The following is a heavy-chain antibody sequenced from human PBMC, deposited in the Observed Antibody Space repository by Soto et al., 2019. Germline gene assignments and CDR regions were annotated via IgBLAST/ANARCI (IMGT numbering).Heavy chain of an antibody. CDR2: ISWNSGSI. J-gene: IGHJ4*02. D-gene: IGHD4-17*01. CDR1: GFTFDDYA. CDR3: AKDLGSTVTTFYFDY. Sequence: EVQLVESGGGLVQPGRSLRLSCAASGFTFDDYAMHWVRQAPGKGLEWVSGISWNSGSIGYADSVKGRFTISRDNAKNSLSLQMNSLRAEDTALYYCAKDLGSTVTTFYFDYWGQGTLVTVSS. V-gene: IGHV3-9*01.